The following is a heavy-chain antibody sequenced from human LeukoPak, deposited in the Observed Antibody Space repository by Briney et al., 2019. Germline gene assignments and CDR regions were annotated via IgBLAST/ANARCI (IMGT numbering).Heavy chain of an antibody. D-gene: IGHD3-22*01. CDR3: ATGGAYYYDSSGYKDY. Sequence: GSVKVSCKGSGYTLTELSMHWVRQAPGKGLEWMGGFDPEDGETIYAQKFQGRVTMTEDTSTDTAYMELSSLRSEDTAVYYCATGGAYYYDSSGYKDYWGQGTLVTVSS. CDR2: FDPEDGET. CDR1: GYTLTELS. V-gene: IGHV1-24*01. J-gene: IGHJ4*02.